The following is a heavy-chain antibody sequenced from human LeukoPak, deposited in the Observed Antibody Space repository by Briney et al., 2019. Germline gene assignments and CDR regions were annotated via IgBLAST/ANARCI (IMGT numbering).Heavy chain of an antibody. V-gene: IGHV3-30*04. CDR2: ISYDGSNK. CDR3: ARDREAARPGLFDY. Sequence: SGGSLRLSCAASGFTFSSYAMHWVRQAPGKGLEWVAVISYDGSNKYYADSVKGRFTISRDNSKNTLYLQMNSLRAEDTAVYYCARDREAARPGLFDYWGQGTLVSVTS. D-gene: IGHD6-6*01. J-gene: IGHJ4*02. CDR1: GFTFSSYA.